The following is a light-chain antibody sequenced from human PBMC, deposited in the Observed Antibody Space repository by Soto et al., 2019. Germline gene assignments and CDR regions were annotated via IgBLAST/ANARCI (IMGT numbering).Light chain of an antibody. J-gene: IGLJ1*01. CDR3: SSYTSISTRV. V-gene: IGLV2-14*01. Sequence: QSALTQPASVSGSPGQSITISCTGTSSDVGGYNYVSWNQQHPGKAPKLMIYDVSNRPSGVSNRFSGSKSGNTASLTISGLQAEDEADYYCSSYTSISTRVFGTGTKVTVL. CDR1: SSDVGGYNY. CDR2: DVS.